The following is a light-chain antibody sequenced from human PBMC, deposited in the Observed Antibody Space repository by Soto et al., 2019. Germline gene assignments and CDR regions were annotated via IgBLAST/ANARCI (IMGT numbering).Light chain of an antibody. CDR3: SSYEGSNNFV. Sequence: QSVLTQPPSASGSSGQSVTISCTGTSSDVGGYNSVSWYQQHPGKAPKLMIYEVSKRPSGVPDRFSGSKSGNTASLTVSGLQDEDEPDYYCSSYEGSNNFVFGTGTKVTVL. V-gene: IGLV2-8*01. J-gene: IGLJ1*01. CDR2: EVS. CDR1: SSDVGGYNS.